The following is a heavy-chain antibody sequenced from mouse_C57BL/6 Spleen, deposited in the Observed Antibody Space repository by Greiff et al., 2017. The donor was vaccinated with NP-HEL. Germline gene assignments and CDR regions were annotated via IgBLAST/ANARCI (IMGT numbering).Heavy chain of an antibody. CDR2: IDPETGGT. V-gene: IGHV1-15*01. CDR1: GYTFTDYE. D-gene: IGHD1-2*01. CDR3: TRDYYGGNFDV. Sequence: QVQLQQSGAELVRPGASVTLSCKASGYTFTDYEMHWVKQTPVHGLEWIGAIDPETGGTAYNQKFKGKAILTADKSSSTAYMELRSLTSEDSAVYYCTRDYYGGNFDVWGTGTTVTVSS. J-gene: IGHJ1*03.